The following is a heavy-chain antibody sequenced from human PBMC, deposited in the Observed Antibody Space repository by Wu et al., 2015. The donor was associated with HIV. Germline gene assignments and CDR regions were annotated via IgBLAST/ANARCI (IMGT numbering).Heavy chain of an antibody. Sequence: QVHLVQSGAEVREPGASVKVSCKASGYTLTNYDLYWVRQAAGQGLEWMGWMNPKSGNAEYAQKFRGRVTMTRNTSINTAYMDLSSLTSEDTAMYYCARGGYYGSGTYCICLDSWGQGTLVTVSS. D-gene: IGHD3-10*01. J-gene: IGHJ5*01. CDR1: GYTLTNYD. CDR2: MNPKSGNA. CDR3: ARGGYYGSGTYCICLDS. V-gene: IGHV1-8*01.